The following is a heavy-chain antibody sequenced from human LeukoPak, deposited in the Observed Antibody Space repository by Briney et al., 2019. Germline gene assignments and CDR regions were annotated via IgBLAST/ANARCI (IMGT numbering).Heavy chain of an antibody. CDR2: ISSSGSTM. J-gene: IGHJ4*02. Sequence: PGGSLRLSCAASGFIFSDYYMSWIRQAPGKGLEWVSYISSSGSTMYYTDSVKGRFTISRDNAKDSLYLQMNSLRAEDTAVYYCARLNIAVVSTFDYWGQGTLVTVSS. D-gene: IGHD6-19*01. CDR3: ARLNIAVVSTFDY. CDR1: GFIFSDYY. V-gene: IGHV3-11*01.